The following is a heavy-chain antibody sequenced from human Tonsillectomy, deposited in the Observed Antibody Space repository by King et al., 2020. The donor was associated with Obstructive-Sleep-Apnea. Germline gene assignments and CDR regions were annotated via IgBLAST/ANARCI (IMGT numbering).Heavy chain of an antibody. CDR2: TRNKANSYTT. Sequence: QLVQSGGGLVQPGGSLRLSCAASGFTFSDHYMDWVRQAPGKGLEWVGRTRNKANSYTTEYAASVKGRFTISRDDSKNSLYLQMNSLKTEDTAVYYFARDRGYYDSSGYYRIDAFDIWGQGTMVTVSS. CDR3: ARDRGYYDSSGYYRIDAFDI. J-gene: IGHJ3*02. D-gene: IGHD3-22*01. CDR1: GFTFSDHY. V-gene: IGHV3-72*01.